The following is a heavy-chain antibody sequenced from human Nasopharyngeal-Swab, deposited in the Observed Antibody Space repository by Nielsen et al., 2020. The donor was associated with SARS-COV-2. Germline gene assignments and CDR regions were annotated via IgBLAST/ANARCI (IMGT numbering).Heavy chain of an antibody. CDR1: GYTLTELS. CDR2: FDPEDGET. Sequence: ASVKVSCKVSGYTLTELSMHWVRQAPGKGLEWMGGFDPEDGETIYAQRFQGRVTMTEDTSTDTAYMELSSLRSEDTAVYYCATAGSPANYYDSSGYYYINWFDPWGQGTLVTSPQ. D-gene: IGHD3-22*01. V-gene: IGHV1-24*01. CDR3: ATAGSPANYYDSSGYYYINWFDP. J-gene: IGHJ5*02.